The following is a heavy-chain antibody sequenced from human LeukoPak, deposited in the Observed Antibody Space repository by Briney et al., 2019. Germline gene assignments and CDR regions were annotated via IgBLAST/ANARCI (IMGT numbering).Heavy chain of an antibody. CDR3: ARPWNDGGTTGYYMDV. V-gene: IGHV5-51*01. CDR1: GYSFTSYW. Sequence: GESLKISCKGSGYSFTSYWIGWVRQMPGKGLEWMGIIYPGDSDTRYSPSFQGQVTISADKSISTAYLQWSSLKASDTAMYYCARPWNDGGTTGYYMDVWGKGTTVTVSS. D-gene: IGHD1-1*01. J-gene: IGHJ6*03. CDR2: IYPGDSDT.